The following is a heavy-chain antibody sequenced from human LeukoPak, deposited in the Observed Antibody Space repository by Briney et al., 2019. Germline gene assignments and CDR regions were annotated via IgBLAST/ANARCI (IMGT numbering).Heavy chain of an antibody. D-gene: IGHD5-12*01. CDR2: ISWNSGSI. CDR3: AKDLKGSGSY. J-gene: IGHJ4*02. Sequence: PGGSLRLSCAASGFTFDDYAMHWVRQAPGKGLEWVSGISWNSGSIVYADSVKGRFTISRDNAKNSLYLQMNSLRAEDTALYYCAKDLKGSGSYWGQGTLVTVSS. CDR1: GFTFDDYA. V-gene: IGHV3-9*01.